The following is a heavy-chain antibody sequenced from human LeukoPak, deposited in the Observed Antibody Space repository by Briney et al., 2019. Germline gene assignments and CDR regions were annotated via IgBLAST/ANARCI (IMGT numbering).Heavy chain of an antibody. Sequence: SETLSPTCTVSGGSISSYYWSWIRQPAGKGLEWIGRIYTSGSTNYNPSLKSRVTMSVDTSKNQFSLKLSSVTAADTAVYYCARRGGEWELPVYYFDYWGQGTLVTVSS. CDR3: ARRGGEWELPVYYFDY. D-gene: IGHD1-26*01. CDR2: IYTSGST. V-gene: IGHV4-4*07. J-gene: IGHJ4*02. CDR1: GGSISSYY.